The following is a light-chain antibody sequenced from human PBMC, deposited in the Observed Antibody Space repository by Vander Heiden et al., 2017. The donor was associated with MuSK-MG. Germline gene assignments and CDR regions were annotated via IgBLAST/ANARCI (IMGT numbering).Light chain of an antibody. V-gene: IGLV1-40*01. J-gene: IGLJ3*02. CDR1: NSNIGAGYD. CDR3: QSYDTTLSGGV. Sequence: QSVLAQPPSVSGAPGQRVTISCTGTNSNIGAGYDVHWYQQFPGTAPKLLIYGNTNRPSGVPDRFSASKSDTSASLAISGLQADDEADYYCQSYDTTLSGGVFGGGTKLTVL. CDR2: GNT.